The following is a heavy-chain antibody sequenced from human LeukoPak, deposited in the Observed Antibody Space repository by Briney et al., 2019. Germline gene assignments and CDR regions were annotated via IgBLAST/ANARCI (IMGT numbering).Heavy chain of an antibody. Sequence: PGGSLRPSCAASGFTFSSYGMHWVRQAPGKGLEWVAFIRYDGSNKYYADSVKGRFTISRDNSKNTLYLQMNSLRAEDTAVYYCAKGIYCSSTSCYTNVFDYWGQGTLVTVSS. CDR3: AKGIYCSSTSCYTNVFDY. J-gene: IGHJ4*02. D-gene: IGHD2-2*02. CDR1: GFTFSSYG. V-gene: IGHV3-30*02. CDR2: IRYDGSNK.